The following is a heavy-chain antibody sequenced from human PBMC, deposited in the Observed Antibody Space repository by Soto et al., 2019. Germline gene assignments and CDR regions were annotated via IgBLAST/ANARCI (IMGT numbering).Heavy chain of an antibody. J-gene: IGHJ5*02. CDR2: INAGNGNT. CDR1: GYTFTSYA. V-gene: IGHV1-3*01. CDR3: ARGGWGRITIFGVATWGFDP. Sequence: ASVKVSCKASGYTFTSYAMHWVRQAPGQRLEWMGWINAGNGNTKYSQKFQGRVTITRDTSASTAYMELSSLRSEDTAVYYCARGGWGRITIFGVATWGFDPWGQGTLVTVSS. D-gene: IGHD3-3*01.